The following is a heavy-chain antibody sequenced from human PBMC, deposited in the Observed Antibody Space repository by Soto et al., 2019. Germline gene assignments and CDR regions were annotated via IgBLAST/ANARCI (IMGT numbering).Heavy chain of an antibody. V-gene: IGHV3-7*05. D-gene: IGHD6-13*01. J-gene: IGHJ3*02. CDR1: GFTLSAYW. CDR2: INRDGSKK. CDR3: ARDVSPGSSSLYLDAFDI. Sequence: EVQLEESGGDLVQPGGSLRLSCAASGFTLSAYWMTWVRQAPGKGLEWVANINRDGSKKSYLDSVRGRFTISRDNVANSGYLQMDSLRADDTSLYYCARDVSPGSSSLYLDAFDIWGQGTMVNVSS.